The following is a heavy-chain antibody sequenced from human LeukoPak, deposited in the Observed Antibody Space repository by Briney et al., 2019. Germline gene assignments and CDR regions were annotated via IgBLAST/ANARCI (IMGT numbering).Heavy chain of an antibody. Sequence: SETLSLTCTVSGESMSGFYWNWIRQPPGKGLEWIGYIYYSGSTIYNPALKSRVTVSVDTSKNQFSLNLTSVTAADTAVYFCAREGKLTGYFGGLGFNYWGPGILVTVSS. D-gene: IGHD6-19*01. CDR2: IYYSGST. V-gene: IGHV4-59*01. CDR1: GESMSGFY. J-gene: IGHJ4*02. CDR3: AREGKLTGYFGGLGFNY.